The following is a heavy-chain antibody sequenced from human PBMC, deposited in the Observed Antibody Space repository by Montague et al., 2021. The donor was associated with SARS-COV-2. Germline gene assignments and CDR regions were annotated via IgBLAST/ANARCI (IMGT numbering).Heavy chain of an antibody. Sequence: SDTLSLTCTVSGGSISSNNYYWDWIRQPPGEGLEWIGSIYDSGSTYYNPSLKSRVTISVDTSKNHFSLKLNSVTAADTAVYYCARRGRKLLPVATTIGGFDIWGQGTMVTVSS. CDR1: GGSISSNNYY. CDR2: IYDSGST. D-gene: IGHD5-12*01. V-gene: IGHV4-39*02. J-gene: IGHJ3*02. CDR3: ARRGRKLLPVATTIGGFDI.